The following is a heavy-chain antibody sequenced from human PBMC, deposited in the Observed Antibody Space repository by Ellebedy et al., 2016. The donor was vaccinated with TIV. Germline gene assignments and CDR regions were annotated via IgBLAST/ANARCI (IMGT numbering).Heavy chain of an antibody. CDR3: ARGSWACSGSMDV. J-gene: IGHJ6*02. D-gene: IGHD6-19*01. CDR1: GFSFEDYV. CDR2: IDWRSSDI. V-gene: IGHV3-9*01. Sequence: GGSLRLSCAASGFSFEDYVMHWVRLAPGKGLEWISGIDWRSSDIGYADSVKGRFTSSRDNAKNSLYLQMNSLTTEDAAVHYCARGSWACSGSMDVWGQGTTVTVSS.